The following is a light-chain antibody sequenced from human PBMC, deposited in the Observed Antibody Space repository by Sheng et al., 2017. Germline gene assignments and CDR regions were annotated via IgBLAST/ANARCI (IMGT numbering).Light chain of an antibody. CDR2: DAS. CDR1: QDISNY. Sequence: DIQMTQSPSSLSASVGDRVTIICQASQDISNYLNWYQQKPGKAPKLLIYDASNLETGVPSRFSGSGSGTDFTFTINSLQPEDIATYYCQQYDNLPSFTFGPGTKVDIK. V-gene: IGKV1-33*01. J-gene: IGKJ3*01. CDR3: QQYDNLPSFT.